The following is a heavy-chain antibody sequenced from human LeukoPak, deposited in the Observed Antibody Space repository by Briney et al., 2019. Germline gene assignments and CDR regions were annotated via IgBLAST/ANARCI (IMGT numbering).Heavy chain of an antibody. D-gene: IGHD3-22*01. J-gene: IGHJ3*02. CDR2: IMPILGIA. CDR1: GGTFSSYA. V-gene: IGHV1-69*04. CDR3: ARRFNYYVSSGYPIYDDAFDI. Sequence: GASVKVSCKASGGTFSSYAISWVRQAPGQGLEWMGRIMPILGIANYAQKFQGRVTITADKSTSTAYMELSSLRSEDTAVYYRARRFNYYVSSGYPIYDDAFDIWGQGTMVTVSS.